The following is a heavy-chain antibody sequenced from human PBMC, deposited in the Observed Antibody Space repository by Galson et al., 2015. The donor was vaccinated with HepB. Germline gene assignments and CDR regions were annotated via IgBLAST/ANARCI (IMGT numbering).Heavy chain of an antibody. Sequence: SLRLSCAASGFTFSNYAMSWVLQAPGKGLEWVSAISGSGSIAYYADSVKGRFTISRDNSKNTLYLQMNSLRADDTAVYYCAKIYDFWSGLYWGQGTLVTVSS. D-gene: IGHD3-3*01. CDR2: ISGSGSIA. J-gene: IGHJ4*02. V-gene: IGHV3-23*01. CDR3: AKIYDFWSGLY. CDR1: GFTFSNYA.